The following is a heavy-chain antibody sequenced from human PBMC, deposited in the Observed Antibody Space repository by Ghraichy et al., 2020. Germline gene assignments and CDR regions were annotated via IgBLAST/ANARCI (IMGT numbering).Heavy chain of an antibody. CDR2: ISSSSSYI. D-gene: IGHD3-22*01. CDR1: GFTFSSYS. J-gene: IGHJ4*02. Sequence: GGSLRLSCAASGFTFSSYSMNWVRQAPGKGLEWVSSISSSSSYIYYADSVKGQFTISRDNAKNSLYLQMNSLRAEDTAVYYCASTYYYDSSGYSFDYWGQGTLVTVSS. V-gene: IGHV3-21*01. CDR3: ASTYYYDSSGYSFDY.